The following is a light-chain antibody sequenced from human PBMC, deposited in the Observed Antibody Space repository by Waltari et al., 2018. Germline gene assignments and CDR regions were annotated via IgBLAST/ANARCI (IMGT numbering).Light chain of an antibody. CDR2: SNN. Sequence: QSVLTQPPSASGTPGQRVTISCSGSSSNTGSNTVAWYEQFPGMAPRLLIYSNNERPSGVPDRFSGSKSGSSASLTISGLHLEDEADYYCATWDDSLNGRVFGGGTKLTVL. CDR3: ATWDDSLNGRV. J-gene: IGLJ3*02. V-gene: IGLV1-44*01. CDR1: SSNTGSNT.